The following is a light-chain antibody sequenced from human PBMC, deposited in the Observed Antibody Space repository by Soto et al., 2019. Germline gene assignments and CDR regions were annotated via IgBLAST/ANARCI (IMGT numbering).Light chain of an antibody. CDR3: QQYNNWPRGT. J-gene: IGKJ1*01. Sequence: EIVLTQSPGTLSLSPGERATFSCRASQSVSSSYIAWYQQKPGQAPRLLIYGASTRATGIPARFSGSGSGTEFTLTISSLQSEDFAVYYCQQYNNWPRGTFGQGTKVDIK. CDR1: QSVSSSY. V-gene: IGKV3-15*01. CDR2: GAS.